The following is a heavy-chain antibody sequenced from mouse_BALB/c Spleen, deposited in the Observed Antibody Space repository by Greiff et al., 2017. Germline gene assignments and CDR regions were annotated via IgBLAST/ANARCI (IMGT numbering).Heavy chain of an antibody. D-gene: IGHD2-1*01. V-gene: IGHV2-9*02. Sequence: QVHVKQSGPGLVAPSQSLSITCTVSGFSLTSYGVHWVRQPPGKGLEWLGVIWAGGSTNYNSALMSRLSISKDNSKSQVFLKMNSLQTDDTAMYYCARDGNYVAWFAYWGQGTLVTVSA. CDR3: ARDGNYVAWFAY. J-gene: IGHJ3*01. CDR1: GFSLTSYG. CDR2: IWAGGST.